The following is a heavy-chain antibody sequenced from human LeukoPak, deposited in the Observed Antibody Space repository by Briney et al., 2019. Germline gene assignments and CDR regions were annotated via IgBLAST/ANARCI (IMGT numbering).Heavy chain of an antibody. CDR2: ISGSGGST. V-gene: IGHV3-23*01. Sequence: AGGSLRLSCAASGFTFSSYAMSWVRQAPGKGLEWVSAISGSGGSTYYADSVKGRFTISRDNSKNTLYLQMNSLRAEDTAVYYCAKTPLGGHYYDSSGYYQFDYWGQGTLVTVSS. D-gene: IGHD3-22*01. CDR3: AKTPLGGHYYDSSGYYQFDY. J-gene: IGHJ4*02. CDR1: GFTFSSYA.